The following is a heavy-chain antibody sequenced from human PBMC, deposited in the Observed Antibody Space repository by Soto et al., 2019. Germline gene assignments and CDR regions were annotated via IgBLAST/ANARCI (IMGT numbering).Heavy chain of an antibody. J-gene: IGHJ6*02. V-gene: IGHV4-61*01. CDR2: IYYSGSA. CDR1: GDSVTSVSDY. D-gene: IGHD3-10*01. Sequence: PSETLSLTCTVSGDSVTSVSDYWSWMRQPPGKGLEWIGYIYYSGSADYNPSLGRRVTISIDTSKNQFSLKLTSVTAADTAVYYCARGVGFGYYYYHMDLWGQGTTVTVSS. CDR3: ARGVGFGYYYYHMDL.